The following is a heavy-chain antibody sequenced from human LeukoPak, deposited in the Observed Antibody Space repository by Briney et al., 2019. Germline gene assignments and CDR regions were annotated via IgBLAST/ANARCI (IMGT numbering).Heavy chain of an antibody. D-gene: IGHD1-1*01. Sequence: PSETLSLTCTVSGGSISSYYWSRIRQPPGKGLEWIGYIYYSGSTNYNPSLKSRVTISVDTSKNQFSLKLSSVTAADTAVYYCARSNDLDPWGQGTLVTVSS. CDR3: ARSNDLDP. J-gene: IGHJ5*02. CDR1: GGSISSYY. V-gene: IGHV4-59*01. CDR2: IYYSGST.